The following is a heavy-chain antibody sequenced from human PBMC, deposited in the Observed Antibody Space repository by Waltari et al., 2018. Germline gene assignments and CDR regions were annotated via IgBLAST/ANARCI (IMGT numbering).Heavy chain of an antibody. CDR3: ASDYGHYDAFDI. D-gene: IGHD4-17*01. V-gene: IGHV4-61*02. Sequence: QVQLQESGPGLVKPSQTLSLTCTVSGGSISSGSYYWSWIRQPAGKGLEWIGRIYTSGSTNYNPSLKSRVTISGDTSKNQFSLKLSSVTAADTAVYYCASDYGHYDAFDIWGQGTMVTVSS. CDR2: IYTSGST. CDR1: GGSISSGSYY. J-gene: IGHJ3*02.